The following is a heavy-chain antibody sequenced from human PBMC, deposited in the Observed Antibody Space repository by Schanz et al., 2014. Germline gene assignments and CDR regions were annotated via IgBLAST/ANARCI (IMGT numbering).Heavy chain of an antibody. CDR3: ARGPSTGAFDI. CDR2: IHTGSGNT. Sequence: QLMQSGSEVRKPGASVKVSCQASGYTFAGHAVHWVRQAPGQGPEWVGWIHTGSGNTKYSQKFKGRVTITRDTSASIVYMELSSLRSEDTAVYFCARGPSTGAFDIWGQGTMVTVSS. CDR1: GYTFAGHA. J-gene: IGHJ3*02. V-gene: IGHV1-3*04.